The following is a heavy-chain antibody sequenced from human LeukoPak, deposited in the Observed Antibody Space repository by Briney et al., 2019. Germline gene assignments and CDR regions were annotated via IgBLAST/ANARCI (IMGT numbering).Heavy chain of an antibody. J-gene: IGHJ3*02. D-gene: IGHD3-16*01. CDR2: INSSGGST. Sequence: ASVKVSCKASGYTFTSYYMHWVRQAPGQGLEWMGIINSSGGSTSYAQKFQGRVTMTRDMSTSTVYMELSSLRSEDTGVYYCARDQGEEDAFDIWGQGTMVTVSS. CDR3: ARDQGEEDAFDI. CDR1: GYTFTSYY. V-gene: IGHV1-46*01.